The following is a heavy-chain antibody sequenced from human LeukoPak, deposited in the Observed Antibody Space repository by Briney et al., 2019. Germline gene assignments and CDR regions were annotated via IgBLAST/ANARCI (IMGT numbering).Heavy chain of an antibody. J-gene: IGHJ4*02. CDR3: AREGMVRGVILYYDY. CDR2: ISYDGSNK. D-gene: IGHD3-10*01. CDR1: GFTFSSYA. Sequence: GGSLRLSCAASGFTFSSYAMHWVRQAPGKGLEWVAVISYDGSNKYYADSVKGRFTISRDNSKNTLYLQMNSLRAEDTAVYYCAREGMVRGVILYYDYWGQGTLVTVPS. V-gene: IGHV3-30-3*01.